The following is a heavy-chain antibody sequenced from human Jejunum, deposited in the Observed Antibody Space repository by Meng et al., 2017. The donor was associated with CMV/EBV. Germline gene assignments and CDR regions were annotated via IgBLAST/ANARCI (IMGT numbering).Heavy chain of an antibody. D-gene: IGHD4-11*01. J-gene: IGHJ6*02. Sequence: GSIRSYYWSWIRQPPGKGLEWIGYIYYSGSTNYNPSLKSRVTISVDTSKNQFSLKLSSVTAADTAVYYCARDHSNYKDYYYGMDVWGQGTTGTVSS. CDR3: ARDHSNYKDYYYGMDV. CDR2: IYYSGST. V-gene: IGHV4-59*01. CDR1: GSIRSYY.